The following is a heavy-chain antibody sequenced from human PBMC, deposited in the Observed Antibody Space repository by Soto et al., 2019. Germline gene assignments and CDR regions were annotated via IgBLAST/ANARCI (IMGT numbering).Heavy chain of an antibody. CDR1: GGSISSYY. CDR2: IYYSGST. V-gene: IGHV4-59*08. CDR3: ARHHDS. J-gene: IGHJ4*02. Sequence: QVQLQESGPGLVKPSETLSLTCTVSGGSISSYYWSWLRQPPGKGLEWIGYIYYSGSTNYNPSLKRRVTISVDTSKNQSSLKLSSVTAADTAVDYCARHHDSWGQGTLVTVSS.